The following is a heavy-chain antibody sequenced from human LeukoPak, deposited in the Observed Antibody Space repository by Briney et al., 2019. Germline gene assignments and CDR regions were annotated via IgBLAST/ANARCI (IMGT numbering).Heavy chain of an antibody. D-gene: IGHD2-15*01. CDR3: ARSEFCSGGSCPFDY. J-gene: IGHJ4*02. CDR1: GYTFTGYY. CDR2: INPNSGGT. V-gene: IGHV1-2*04. Sequence: ASVKVSCKASGYTFTGYYMHWVRQAPGQGLEWMGWINPNSGGTNCAQKFQGWVTMTRDTSISTAYMELSRLRSDDTAVYYCARSEFCSGGSCPFDYWGQGTLVTVSS.